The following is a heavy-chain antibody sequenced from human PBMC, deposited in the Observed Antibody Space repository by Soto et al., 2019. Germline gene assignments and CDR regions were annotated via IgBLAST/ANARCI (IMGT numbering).Heavy chain of an antibody. D-gene: IGHD6-13*01. CDR2: INHSGST. CDR3: ATTYSSSWYDYYYYGMDV. V-gene: IGHV4-34*01. CDR1: GGSFSGYY. Sequence: SETLSLTCAVYGGSFSGYYWSWIRQPPGKGLEWIGEINHSGSTNYNPSLKSRVTISVDTSKNQFSLKLSSVTAADTAVYYCATTYSSSWYDYYYYGMDVWGQGTTVTVSS. J-gene: IGHJ6*02.